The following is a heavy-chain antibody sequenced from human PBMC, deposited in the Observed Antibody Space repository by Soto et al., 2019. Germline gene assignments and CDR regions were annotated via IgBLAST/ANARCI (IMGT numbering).Heavy chain of an antibody. CDR1: GFTVTNKY. CDR2: IYSGGAT. Sequence: EVQLVESGGNLIQPGGSLRLSCAASGFTVTNKYMTWVRQAPGKGLEWVSLIYSGGATSYADSVKGRFTISRDNSKDILYLQVNSLRVEDTAVYYCARVDYGDYCWYFDLWGRGTLVTVSS. V-gene: IGHV3-53*01. CDR3: ARVDYGDYCWYFDL. J-gene: IGHJ2*01. D-gene: IGHD4-17*01.